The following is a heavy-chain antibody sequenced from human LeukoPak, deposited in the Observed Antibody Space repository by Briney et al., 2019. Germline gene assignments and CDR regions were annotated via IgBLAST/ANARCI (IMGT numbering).Heavy chain of an antibody. D-gene: IGHD5-12*01. J-gene: IGHJ4*02. Sequence: GGSLRLSCASSGFTFSDYWMSWVRQAPGKGLEWVANIKQDGSEKYYVDSVKGRFTISRDNAKNSLYLQMNSLRAEDTAVYYCAREVGTHSGYDYFDYWGQGTLVTVSS. CDR1: GFTFSDYW. V-gene: IGHV3-7*01. CDR3: AREVGTHSGYDYFDY. CDR2: IKQDGSEK.